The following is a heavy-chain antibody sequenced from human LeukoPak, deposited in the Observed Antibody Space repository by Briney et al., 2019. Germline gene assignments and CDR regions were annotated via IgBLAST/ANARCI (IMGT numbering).Heavy chain of an antibody. CDR3: ARTVTNHGNFDY. D-gene: IGHD4-17*01. J-gene: IGHJ4*02. CDR1: GFTFSSYG. Sequence: GGSLRLSCAASGFTFSSYGIHWVRQVPGKGLEWVAVIWYDGSNKYYADSVKGRFTISRDNSKNTLYLQMNSLRAEDTGVYYCARTVTNHGNFDYWGQGTLVTVSS. CDR2: IWYDGSNK. V-gene: IGHV3-33*01.